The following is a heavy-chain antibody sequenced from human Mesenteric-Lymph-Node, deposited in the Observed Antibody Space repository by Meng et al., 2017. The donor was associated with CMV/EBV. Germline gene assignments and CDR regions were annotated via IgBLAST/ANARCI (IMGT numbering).Heavy chain of an antibody. CDR2: IYSGGST. V-gene: IGHV3-53*01. CDR3: AREHGGNSNYYYGMDV. Sequence: GESLKISCAASGFTFNSHAMTWVRQAPGKGLEWVSVIYSGGSTYYADSVKGRFTISRDNSKNTLYLQMNSLRAEDTAVYYCAREHGGNSNYYYGMDVWGQGTTVTVSS. CDR1: GFTFNSHA. J-gene: IGHJ6*02. D-gene: IGHD4-23*01.